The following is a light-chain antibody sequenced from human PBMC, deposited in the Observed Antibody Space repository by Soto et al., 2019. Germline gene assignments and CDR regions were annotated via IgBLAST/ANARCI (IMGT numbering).Light chain of an antibody. Sequence: QPVLTQPPSVSGAPGQRVTISCTGSSSNIGAGYDVHWYQQLPGTAPKLLIYGNSNRPSGVPDRFSGSNSGTSASLAITGPRAEDEADYYCQSYDSSLSGWVFGGGTQLTVL. J-gene: IGLJ3*02. CDR3: QSYDSSLSGWV. V-gene: IGLV1-40*01. CDR2: GNS. CDR1: SSNIGAGYD.